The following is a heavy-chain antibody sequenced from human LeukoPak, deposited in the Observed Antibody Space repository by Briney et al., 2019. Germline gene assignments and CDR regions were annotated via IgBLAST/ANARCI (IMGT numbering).Heavy chain of an antibody. CDR1: GFTFSGYF. CDR2: ISYDGSNK. D-gene: IGHD6-13*01. J-gene: IGHJ6*04. CDR3: ARYISWWDV. Sequence: GGSLRLSCAASGFTFSGYFMHWVRQAPGKGLDWVTTISYDGSNKKYADSVDGRVTISRDNSKNTLYLKMNSLRPEDTAVYYCARYISWWDVWGKGTPVTISS. V-gene: IGHV3-30*04.